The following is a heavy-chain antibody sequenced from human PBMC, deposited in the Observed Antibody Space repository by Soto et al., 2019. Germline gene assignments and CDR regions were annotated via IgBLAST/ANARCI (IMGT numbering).Heavy chain of an antibody. D-gene: IGHD1-1*01. V-gene: IGHV3-23*01. J-gene: IGHJ4*02. CDR2: ISGSGDNT. Sequence: GGSLRLSCAASGFTFSNYVVSWVRQAPGKGLEWVSSISGSGDNTYYADSVKGRFTISRDNSKNTLFLQMNSLRSEDTAVYYCARTGPEHIECNNYWGQGTLVTVSS. CDR1: GFTFSNYV. CDR3: ARTGPEHIECNNY.